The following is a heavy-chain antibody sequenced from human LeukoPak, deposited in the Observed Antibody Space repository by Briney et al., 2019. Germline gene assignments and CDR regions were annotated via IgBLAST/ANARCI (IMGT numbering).Heavy chain of an antibody. Sequence: PSETLSLTCAVYGGSFSGYYWSWIRQPPGKGLEWIGEINHSGSTNYNPSLKSRVTISVDTSKNQFSLKLSSVTAADTAVYYCARRRTVDTAMVRRPKYFDYWGQGTLVTVPS. CDR2: INHSGST. D-gene: IGHD5-18*01. V-gene: IGHV4-34*01. J-gene: IGHJ4*02. CDR1: GGSFSGYY. CDR3: ARRRTVDTAMVRRPKYFDY.